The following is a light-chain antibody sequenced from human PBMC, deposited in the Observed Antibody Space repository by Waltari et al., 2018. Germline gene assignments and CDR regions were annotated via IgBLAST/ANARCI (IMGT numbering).Light chain of an antibody. J-gene: IGKJ5*01. V-gene: IGKV1-33*01. CDR3: QQYENFPVT. CDR1: QDISNY. CDR2: DTS. Sequence: DIQVTQSPSSLSASVGDRVTITCQASQDISNYLNWYQQKTGKATKLLINDTSHIQTGCPTRFSGTGGGTDFTFTISSLQPEDIATYYCQQYENFPVTFGQGTRLEIK.